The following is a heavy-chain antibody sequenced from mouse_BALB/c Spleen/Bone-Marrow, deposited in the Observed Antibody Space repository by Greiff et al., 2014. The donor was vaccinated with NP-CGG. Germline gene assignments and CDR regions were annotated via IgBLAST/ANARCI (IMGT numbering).Heavy chain of an antibody. CDR2: IDPAXGNX. D-gene: IGHD1-1*01. CDR1: GFNIKDTY. CDR3: APYYYGSSQFAY. V-gene: IGHV14-3*02. J-gene: IGHJ3*01. Sequence: VQLQQSGAELVKPGATVKLSCTASGFNIKDTYMHWVKQRPEQGLEWIGRIDPAXGNXKXXXKFQGKATITADTSSNTAYLQLSSLTSEDTAVYYCAPYYYGSSQFAYWGQGTLVTVSA.